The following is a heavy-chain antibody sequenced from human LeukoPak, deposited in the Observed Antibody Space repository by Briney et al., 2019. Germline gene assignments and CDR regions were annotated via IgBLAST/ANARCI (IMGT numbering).Heavy chain of an antibody. Sequence: GGSLRLFCGASGFTFSSYAMHWVRQAPGKGLEWVAVISYDGSNKYYADSVKGRFTISRDNSKNTLYLQMNSLRAEDTAVYYCARDRQYSSSWYLDYWGQGTLVTVSS. J-gene: IGHJ4*02. CDR1: GFTFSSYA. CDR2: ISYDGSNK. D-gene: IGHD6-13*01. V-gene: IGHV3-30-3*01. CDR3: ARDRQYSSSWYLDY.